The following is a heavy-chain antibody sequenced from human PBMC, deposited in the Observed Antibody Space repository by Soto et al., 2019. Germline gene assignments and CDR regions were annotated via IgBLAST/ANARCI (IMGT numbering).Heavy chain of an antibody. CDR3: ARGGLNYYDSSGYYDY. CDR1: GYTFTSYY. Sequence: ASVKVSCKASGYTFTSYYMHWVRQAPGQGLEWMGIINPSGGSTSYAQKFQGRVTMTRDTSTSTVYMELSSLRSEDTAVYYCARGGLNYYDSSGYYDYWGQGTLVTVSS. J-gene: IGHJ4*02. V-gene: IGHV1-46*01. D-gene: IGHD3-22*01. CDR2: INPSGGST.